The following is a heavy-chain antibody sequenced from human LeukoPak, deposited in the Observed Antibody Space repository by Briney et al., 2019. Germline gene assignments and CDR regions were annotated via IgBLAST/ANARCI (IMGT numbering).Heavy chain of an antibody. CDR1: GFTFTSYG. Sequence: GGSLRLSCAASGFTFTSYGMSWFRQAPGKGLEWVSSITYSGGSTYYADSVKGRFTISRDNSKNTLYLQMNSLRAEDTAVYYCAGTYYYDKGAFDIWGQGTMVTVSS. V-gene: IGHV3-23*01. CDR2: ITYSGGST. J-gene: IGHJ3*02. CDR3: AGTYYYDKGAFDI. D-gene: IGHD3-22*01.